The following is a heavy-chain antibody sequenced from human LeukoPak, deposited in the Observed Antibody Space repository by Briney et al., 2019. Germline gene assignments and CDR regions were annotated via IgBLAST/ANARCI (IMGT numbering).Heavy chain of an antibody. Sequence: GGTLRLSCAASGFTFSSYDMSWVRQAPGKGLEWVSAISGSGGSTYYADSVKGRFTISRDNSKNTLYLQVHSLRAEDTAVYYCAKSTGYSSSWPDYWGQGTLVTVSS. CDR2: ISGSGGST. D-gene: IGHD6-13*01. V-gene: IGHV3-23*01. CDR3: AKSTGYSSSWPDY. J-gene: IGHJ4*02. CDR1: GFTFSSYD.